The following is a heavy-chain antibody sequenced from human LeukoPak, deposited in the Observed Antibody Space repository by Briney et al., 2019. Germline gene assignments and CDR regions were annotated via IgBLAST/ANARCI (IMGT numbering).Heavy chain of an antibody. CDR1: GFTFSSYS. J-gene: IGHJ4*02. Sequence: GGSLRLSCAASGFTFSSYSMNWVRQAPGKGLEWVSYICSSSSTIYYADSVKGRFTISRDDARNSLYLQMNSLRAEDTAMYYCVKVTGRWGRDWGQGTLVTVSS. CDR2: ICSSSSTI. V-gene: IGHV3-48*01. D-gene: IGHD1-1*01. CDR3: VKVTGRWGRD.